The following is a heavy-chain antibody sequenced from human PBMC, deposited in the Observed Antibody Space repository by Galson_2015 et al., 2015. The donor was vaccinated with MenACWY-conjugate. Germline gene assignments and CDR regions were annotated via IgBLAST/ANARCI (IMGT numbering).Heavy chain of an antibody. CDR2: IYYSGST. J-gene: IGHJ5*02. CDR3: ARHALEYSSLNWFDP. CDR1: GGSISSSSYY. D-gene: IGHD6-6*01. V-gene: IGHV4-39*01. Sequence: ETLSLTCPVSGGSISSSSYYWGWIRQPPGKGLEWIGSIYYSGSTYYNPSLKSRVTISVDTSKNQFSLKLSSVTAADTAVYYCARHALEYSSLNWFDPWGQGTLVTVSS.